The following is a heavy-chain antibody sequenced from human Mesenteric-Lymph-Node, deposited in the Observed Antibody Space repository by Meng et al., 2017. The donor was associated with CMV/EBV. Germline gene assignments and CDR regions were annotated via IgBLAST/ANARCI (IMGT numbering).Heavy chain of an antibody. Sequence: GESLKISCAASGFTFSDYYMNWVRQAPGKGLEWVSSISSSSTIYYADSVKGRFTISRDNAKNSLYLQMNSLRAEDTAVYYCARESEGGSGWFDPWGQGTLVTVSS. CDR2: ISSSSTI. J-gene: IGHJ5*02. CDR1: GFTFSDYY. V-gene: IGHV3-69-1*02. D-gene: IGHD2-15*01. CDR3: ARESEGGSGWFDP.